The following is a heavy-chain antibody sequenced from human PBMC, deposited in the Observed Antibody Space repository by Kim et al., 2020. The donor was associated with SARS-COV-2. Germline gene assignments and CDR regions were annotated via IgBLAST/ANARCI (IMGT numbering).Heavy chain of an antibody. J-gene: IGHJ1*01. D-gene: IGHD3-22*01. V-gene: IGHV3-49*03. CDR2: IRSKRYGETT. CDR3: TSGPYYYDSAAYYHDL. CDR1: GLNFGDYA. Sequence: GGSLRLSCTTSGLNFGDYAMSWFRQAPGKGLEWVAFIRSKRYGETTAYAAPGKGRFTISSDDSKRIAYLQMNGQKTAATAVYYCTSGPYYYDSAAYYHDLWGQGTLLTVSS.